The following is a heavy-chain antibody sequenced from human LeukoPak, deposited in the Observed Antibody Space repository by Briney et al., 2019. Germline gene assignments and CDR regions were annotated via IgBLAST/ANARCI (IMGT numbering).Heavy chain of an antibody. D-gene: IGHD3-22*01. CDR3: LLPHYYDSSDYYWGAFDY. J-gene: IGHJ4*02. Sequence: SVKVSCKASGGTFSSYAISWVRQAPGQGLEWMGGIIPIFGTANYAQKFQGRVTITTDESTSTAYMELSSLRSEDTAVYYWLLPHYYDSSDYYWGAFDYWGQGTLVTVSS. CDR2: IIPIFGTA. V-gene: IGHV1-69*05. CDR1: GGTFSSYA.